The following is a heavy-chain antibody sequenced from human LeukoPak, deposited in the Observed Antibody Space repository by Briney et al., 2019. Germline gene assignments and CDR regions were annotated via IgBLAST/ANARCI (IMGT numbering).Heavy chain of an antibody. Sequence: PGRSLRLSCAASGFTFDDYAMHWVRQAPGKGLEWVSGISWNSGSIGYADSVKGRFTISRDNAKNSLYLQMNSLRAEDMALYYCAKGGTIFGVVRDAFDIWGQGTIVTVSS. D-gene: IGHD3-3*01. CDR3: AKGGTIFGVVRDAFDI. CDR2: ISWNSGSI. V-gene: IGHV3-9*03. CDR1: GFTFDDYA. J-gene: IGHJ3*02.